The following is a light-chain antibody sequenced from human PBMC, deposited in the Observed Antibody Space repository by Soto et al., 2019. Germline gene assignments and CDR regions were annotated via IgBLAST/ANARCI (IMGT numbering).Light chain of an antibody. Sequence: QSVLTQPPSLSGTPGQRVTISCSGSNSNIGRNSVNWYQHLPGTAPKMLIYSDDERPSGVPDRCSGSKSGTSASLAISGLQSEDEAEYYCAAWDDNLSGPLFGGGTKLTVL. CDR2: SDD. CDR3: AAWDDNLSGPL. V-gene: IGLV1-44*01. CDR1: NSNIGRNS. J-gene: IGLJ3*02.